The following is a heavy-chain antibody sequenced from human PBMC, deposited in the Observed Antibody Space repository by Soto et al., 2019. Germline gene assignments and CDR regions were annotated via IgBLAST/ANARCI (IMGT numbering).Heavy chain of an antibody. V-gene: IGHV3-64*02. D-gene: IGHD3-22*01. CDR1: GFTFSTYA. CDR3: ARVFYDSGGYYYDY. J-gene: IGHJ4*02. CDR2: ISSGGGAT. Sequence: GGSLRLSCAASGFTFSTYAMHWVRQAPGKGLEYVSAISSGGGATFYADSVKGRFTISRDNSKNTLYLQMGSLRAEDMAVYYCARVFYDSGGYYYDYWGQGILVTVSS.